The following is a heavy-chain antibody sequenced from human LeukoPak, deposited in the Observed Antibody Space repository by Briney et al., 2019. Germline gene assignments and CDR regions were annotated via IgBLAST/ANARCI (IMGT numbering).Heavy chain of an antibody. D-gene: IGHD3-22*01. CDR1: GFTFRTDW. Sequence: PGGSLRLSCAASGFTFRTDWMTWVRQAPGKGLEWVSYISSSGSTIYYADSVKGRFTISRDNAKNSLYLQMNSLRAEDTAVYYCAREHHYYDSSGYSINFDYWGQGTLVTVSS. V-gene: IGHV3-48*04. CDR3: AREHHYYDSSGYSINFDY. J-gene: IGHJ4*02. CDR2: ISSSGSTI.